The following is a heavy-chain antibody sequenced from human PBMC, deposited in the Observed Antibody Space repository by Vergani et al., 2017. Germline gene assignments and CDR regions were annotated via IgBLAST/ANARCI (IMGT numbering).Heavy chain of an antibody. D-gene: IGHD6-6*01. CDR1: GYTFTGTY. J-gene: IGHJ6*03. CDR2: INPNSGGT. CDR3: ARVHESIEYSSSSGDYYYYYMDV. Sequence: QVQLVQSGAEVKKPGASVKVSCKASGYTFTGTYMHWVRQAPGQGLEWMGWINPNSGGTNYAQKFQGRVTMTRDTSISTAYMELSRLRSDDTAVYYCARVHESIEYSSSSGDYYYYYMDVWGKGTTVTVSS. V-gene: IGHV1-2*02.